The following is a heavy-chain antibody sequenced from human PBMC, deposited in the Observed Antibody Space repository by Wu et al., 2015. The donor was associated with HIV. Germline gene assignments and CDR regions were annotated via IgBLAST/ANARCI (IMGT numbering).Heavy chain of an antibody. D-gene: IGHD6-19*01. CDR2: INPNSGGT. J-gene: IGHJ4*02. CDR3: ARPHRIAVADQKVGYYFDY. CDR1: GYTFTGYY. Sequence: QVHLMQSGSEVKKPGASMKVSCKASGYTFTGYYMHWVRQAPGQGLEWMGWINPNSGGTNYAQKFQGRVTMTRDTSISTAYMELSRLRSDDTAVYYCARPHRIAVADQKVGYYFDYWGQGTLVTVSS. V-gene: IGHV1-2*02.